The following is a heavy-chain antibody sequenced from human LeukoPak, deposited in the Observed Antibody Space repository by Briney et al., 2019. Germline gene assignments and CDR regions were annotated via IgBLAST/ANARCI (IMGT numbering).Heavy chain of an antibody. CDR2: INPSGGST. D-gene: IGHD6-13*01. Sequence: ASVKVSCKASGYTFTGYYMHWVRQAPGQGLEWMGIINPSGGSTSYAQKFQGRVTMTRDMSTSTVYMELSSLRSEDTAVYYCARVEGIAAAGFDYWGQGTLVTVSS. CDR1: GYTFTGYY. V-gene: IGHV1-46*01. J-gene: IGHJ4*02. CDR3: ARVEGIAAAGFDY.